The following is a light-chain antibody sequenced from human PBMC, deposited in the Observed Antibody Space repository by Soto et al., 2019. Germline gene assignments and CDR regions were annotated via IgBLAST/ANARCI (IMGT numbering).Light chain of an antibody. CDR3: QQHNNWPPSLT. CDR2: DAS. J-gene: IGKJ5*01. Sequence: EIVLTQSPATLSLSPGERATFSCRASQSVSSYLAWYQQKPGQAPRLLIYDASTRATGIAARFSGSGSRTDFTLTISSLEPEDFAVYYCQQHNNWPPSLTFGQGTRLEIK. V-gene: IGKV3-11*01. CDR1: QSVSSY.